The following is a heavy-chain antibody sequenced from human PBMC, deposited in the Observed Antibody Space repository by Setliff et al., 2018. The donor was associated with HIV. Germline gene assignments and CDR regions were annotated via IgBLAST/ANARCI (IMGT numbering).Heavy chain of an antibody. J-gene: IGHJ4*02. CDR1: GDSITSRNYH. V-gene: IGHV4-39*07. CDR3: ARETIRSGHPSEAGFDF. CDR2: LFYTGST. D-gene: IGHD6-19*01. Sequence: SETLSLTCAVSGDSITSRNYHWDWVRQPPGKGLEWIGSLFYTGSTSCNPSLKSRVTMSVDTSKNQFSLNLNSVTAADTAVYYCARETIRSGHPSEAGFDFWGQGALVTVSS.